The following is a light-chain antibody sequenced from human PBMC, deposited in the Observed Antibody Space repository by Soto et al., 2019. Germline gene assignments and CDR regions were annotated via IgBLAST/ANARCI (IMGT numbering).Light chain of an antibody. CDR3: CSYAGSSTYV. CDR2: QDS. J-gene: IGLJ1*01. Sequence: SYELTQPPSVSVSPGQTASITCSGDKLGDKYACWYQQKPGQSPVLVIYQDSKRPSGIPERFSGSNSGNTATLTISGTQAMDEADYYCCSYAGSSTYVFGTGTKLTVL. CDR1: KLGDKY. V-gene: IGLV3-1*01.